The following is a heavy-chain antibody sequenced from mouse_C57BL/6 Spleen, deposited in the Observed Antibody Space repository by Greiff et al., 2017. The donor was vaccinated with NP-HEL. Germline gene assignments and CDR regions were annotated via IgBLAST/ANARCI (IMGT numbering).Heavy chain of an antibody. J-gene: IGHJ2*01. V-gene: IGHV1-15*01. CDR2: IDPETCGT. D-gene: IGHD1-1*01. Sequence: QVQLQQSGAELVRPGASVTLSCKASGYTFTDYEMHWVKQPPVHGLEWIGAIDPETCGTAYNKKFKGKAILTADKSSSTAYMELRSLTSEDSAVYYCTRYTTVVPSDYWGQGTTLTVSS. CDR1: GYTFTDYE. CDR3: TRYTTVVPSDY.